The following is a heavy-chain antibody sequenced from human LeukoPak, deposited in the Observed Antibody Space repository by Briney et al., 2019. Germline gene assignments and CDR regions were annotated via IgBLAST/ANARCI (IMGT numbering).Heavy chain of an antibody. CDR2: ISRSGEST. Sequence: GGTLRLSCAASGFTFSGFAMSWIRQAPGKGLEWVSSISRSGESTFYADSVKGRFTISRDNSKNTLYLQMNSLRAEDTAVYYCAKDGSEWLRFLPYWGQGTLVTVSS. CDR3: AKDGSEWLRFLPY. J-gene: IGHJ4*02. CDR1: GFTFSGFA. V-gene: IGHV3-23*01. D-gene: IGHD5-12*01.